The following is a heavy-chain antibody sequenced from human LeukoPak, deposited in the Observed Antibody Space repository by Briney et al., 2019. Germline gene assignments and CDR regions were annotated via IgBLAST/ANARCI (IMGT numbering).Heavy chain of an antibody. D-gene: IGHD2-15*01. CDR3: ARDRCSGGICYSSLVY. V-gene: IGHV1-3*04. J-gene: IGHJ4*02. CDR1: GYTFTTYV. Sequence: ASVKVSCKTSGYTFTTYVIHWVRQDPGQGLESLGWINTANGDTEYSQRFQGRVTFARDTSASTVYMELNSLKSEDTAMFYCARDRCSGGICYSSLVYWGQGTLVTVSS. CDR2: INTANGDT.